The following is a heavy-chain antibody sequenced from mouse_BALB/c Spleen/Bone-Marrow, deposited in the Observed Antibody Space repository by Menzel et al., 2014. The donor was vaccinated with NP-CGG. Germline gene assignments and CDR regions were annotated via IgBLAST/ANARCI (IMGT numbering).Heavy chain of an antibody. CDR2: IDPANGNT. D-gene: IGHD2-14*01. CDR3: ARGYDEGFAY. Sequence: MHWVKQRPEQGLEWIGRIDPANGNTKYDPKFQGKATITADTSSNTAYLQLSSLTSEDTAVYYCARGYDEGFAYWGQGTLVTVSA. J-gene: IGHJ3*01. V-gene: IGHV14-3*02.